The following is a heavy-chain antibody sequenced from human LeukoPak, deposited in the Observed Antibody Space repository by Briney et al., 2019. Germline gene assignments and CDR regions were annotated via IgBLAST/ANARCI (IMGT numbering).Heavy chain of an antibody. CDR1: GFNFDRYT. V-gene: IGHV3-43*01. CDR2: AGWAGGTT. Sequence: GGSLRLSCATSGFNFDRYTIHWVRQAPGKGLEWVSLAGWAGGTTFYSDSVRGRFTISRDSGRKSVDLQMNSLKTDDTAFYFCAKELDTMFFDYWGQGALVTVSS. CDR3: AKELDTMFFDY. J-gene: IGHJ4*02. D-gene: IGHD3-10*02.